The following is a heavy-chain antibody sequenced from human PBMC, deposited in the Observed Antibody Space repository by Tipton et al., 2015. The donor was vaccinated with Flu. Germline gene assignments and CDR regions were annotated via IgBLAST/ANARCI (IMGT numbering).Heavy chain of an antibody. CDR2: IYSSGIT. CDR3: ARGSGSGTFVIFDY. J-gene: IGHJ4*02. Sequence: TLSLTCTVSGGSVSSSDFYWGWVRQPPGKGPEWIGRIYSSGITKYNPSLKSRVTMSVDTSKNQFSLSLSSVTAADTAVYYCARGSGSGTFVIFDYWGQGTLVAVSS. V-gene: IGHV4-39*07. D-gene: IGHD3-10*01. CDR1: GGSVSSSDFY.